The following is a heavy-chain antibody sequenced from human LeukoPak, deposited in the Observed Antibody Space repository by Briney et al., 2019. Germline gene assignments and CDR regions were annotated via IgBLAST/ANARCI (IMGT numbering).Heavy chain of an antibody. CDR3: ARDGSGWSIY. Sequence: GGSLRLSCAASGFTFSSYAINWVRQAPGKGLEWVSIISGSGGSTYYADSVKGRFTISRDNSKNTLYLQMNSLRAKDTAVYFCARDGSGWSIYWGQGTLVTVSS. CDR1: GFTFSSYA. J-gene: IGHJ4*02. D-gene: IGHD6-19*01. CDR2: ISGSGGST. V-gene: IGHV3-23*01.